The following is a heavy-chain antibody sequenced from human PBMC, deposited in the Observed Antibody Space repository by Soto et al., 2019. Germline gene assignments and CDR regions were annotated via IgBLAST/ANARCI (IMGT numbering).Heavy chain of an antibody. V-gene: IGHV4-34*01. D-gene: IGHD3-22*01. Sequence: SETLSLTCAVYGGSFSAYYWSWIRQPPGKGLEWIGEINHSGSTNYNPSLKSRVTISVDRSKNQFSLKLSSVTAADTAVYYCARSFHDSSGYPLDYWGQGTLVTVSS. J-gene: IGHJ4*02. CDR1: GGSFSAYY. CDR2: INHSGST. CDR3: ARSFHDSSGYPLDY.